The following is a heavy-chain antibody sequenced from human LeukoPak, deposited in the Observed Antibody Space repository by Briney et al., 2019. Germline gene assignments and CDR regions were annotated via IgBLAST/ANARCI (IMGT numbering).Heavy chain of an antibody. V-gene: IGHV4-39*01. CDR2: IYYSGST. Sequence: PSETLSLTCTVSGGSISSSSYWWGWIRQPPGKGLEWIGSIYYSGSTYYNPSLKSRVTISVDTSKNQFSLKLSSVTAADTAVYYCARTENYIPEDCFDPWGQGTLVTVSS. J-gene: IGHJ5*02. CDR3: ARTENYIPEDCFDP. CDR1: GGSISSSSYW. D-gene: IGHD5-24*01.